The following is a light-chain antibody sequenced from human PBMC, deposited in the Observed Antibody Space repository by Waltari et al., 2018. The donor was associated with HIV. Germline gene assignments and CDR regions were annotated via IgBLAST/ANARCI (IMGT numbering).Light chain of an antibody. J-gene: IGLJ2*01. V-gene: IGLV1-51*01. CDR1: SSNIGNNS. CDR3: GTWDSSLSTSF. Sequence: QSVLTQPPSVSATPGQKVTISCSGSSSNIGNNSVSWYQQVPGTAPKLLIYDNNQRPEGIPDRFSGSKSGTSATRGVTGLQTGDEADYYCGTWDSSLSTSFFGGGTKLTVL. CDR2: DNN.